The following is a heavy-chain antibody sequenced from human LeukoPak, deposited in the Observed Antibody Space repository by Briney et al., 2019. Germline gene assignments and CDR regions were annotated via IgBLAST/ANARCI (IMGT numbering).Heavy chain of an antibody. Sequence: ASVKVSCKASGYTFTTDGINWVPQATGQGLERMGWMRPNSGNTGYAQKFQGRVTITRNTSISTAYMEPSSLRSEDTAVYYSESSSTSYYYYMDVWGKGTTVTVSS. CDR3: ESSSTSYYYYMDV. J-gene: IGHJ6*03. CDR1: GYTFTTDG. V-gene: IGHV1-8*03. CDR2: MRPNSGNT. D-gene: IGHD2-2*01.